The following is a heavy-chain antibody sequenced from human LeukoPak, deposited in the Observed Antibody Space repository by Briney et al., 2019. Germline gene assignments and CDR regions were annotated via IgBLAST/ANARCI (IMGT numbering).Heavy chain of an antibody. CDR2: IRSKAYGGTT. D-gene: IGHD6-13*01. CDR1: GFNFGDYA. CDR3: TRDSRSGYSSRGGDY. Sequence: PGRSLRLPCTASGFNFGDYAMSWVRQAPGKGLEWVGFIRSKAYGGTTEYAASVKGRFTISRDDSKSIAYLQMNSLKTEDTGVYYCTRDSRSGYSSRGGDYWGQGTLVTVSS. J-gene: IGHJ4*02. V-gene: IGHV3-49*04.